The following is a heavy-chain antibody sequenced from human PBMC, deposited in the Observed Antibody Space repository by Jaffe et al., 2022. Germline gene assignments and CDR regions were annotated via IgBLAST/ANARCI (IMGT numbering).Heavy chain of an antibody. CDR3: AKDPLSYYDYIWGSYRPPNYFDY. Sequence: EVQLLESGGGLVQPGGSLRLSCAASGFTFSSYAMSWVRQAPGKGLEWVSAISGSGGSTYYADSVKGRFTISRDNSKNTLYLQMNSLRAEDTAVYYCAKDPLSYYDYIWGSYRPPNYFDYWGQGTLVTVSS. J-gene: IGHJ4*02. D-gene: IGHD3-16*02. CDR2: ISGSGGST. CDR1: GFTFSSYA. V-gene: IGHV3-23*01.